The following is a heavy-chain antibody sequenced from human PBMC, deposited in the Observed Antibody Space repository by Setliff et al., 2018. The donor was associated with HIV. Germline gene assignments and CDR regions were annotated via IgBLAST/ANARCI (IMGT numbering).Heavy chain of an antibody. CDR2: FLAVLRKP. Sequence: SVKVSCKASGDTFKGYAFTWVRQAPGQGLEWMGDFLAVLRKPTHAERFQDRLTITADESTSTAYMELRDLRPEDTAVYFCASPRSAGTYQGAFYYFLHVWGKGTTVTVSS. CDR3: ASPRSAGTYQGAFYYFLHV. V-gene: IGHV1-69*13. CDR1: GDTFKGYA. J-gene: IGHJ6*03. D-gene: IGHD1-26*01.